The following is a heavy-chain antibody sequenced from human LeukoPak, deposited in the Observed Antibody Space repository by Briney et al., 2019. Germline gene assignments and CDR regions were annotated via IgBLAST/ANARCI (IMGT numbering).Heavy chain of an antibody. CDR2: IIPILGIA. CDR3: ARHLTTNWGTDWYFDL. D-gene: IGHD7-27*01. V-gene: IGHV1-69*02. Sequence: SVKVSCKASGGTFSSYTISWVRQAPGQGLEWMGWIIPILGIANYAQKFQGRVTITADKSTSTAYMELSSLRSEDTTAYYCARHLTTNWGTDWYFDLWGRGTLVTVSS. CDR1: GGTFSSYT. J-gene: IGHJ2*01.